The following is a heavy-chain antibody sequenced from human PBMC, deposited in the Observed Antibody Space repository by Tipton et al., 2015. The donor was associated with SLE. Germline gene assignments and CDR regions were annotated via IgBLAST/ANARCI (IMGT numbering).Heavy chain of an antibody. Sequence: QSGAEVKKPGESLKISCEGSGYTFTSHWIAWVRQMPGKGLEWMGIIHPSDSETRYSPSFQGQVTMSADRSISTANLQWSSLKASDSAMYYCARYGGFCDNIDCFAAYFDLWGQGTLVSVSS. CDR2: IHPSDSET. V-gene: IGHV5-51*03. CDR1: GYTFTSHW. D-gene: IGHD2-21*02. CDR3: ARYGGFCDNIDCFAAYFDL. J-gene: IGHJ4*02.